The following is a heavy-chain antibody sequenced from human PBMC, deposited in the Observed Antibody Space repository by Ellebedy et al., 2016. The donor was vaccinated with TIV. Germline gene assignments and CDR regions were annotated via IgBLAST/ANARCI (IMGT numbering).Heavy chain of an antibody. CDR2: INSNGGST. D-gene: IGHD6-19*01. CDR1: GFTSSSYA. CDR3: ARGPLAVAGTCLDY. V-gene: IGHV3-64*01. Sequence: GGSLRLSCAASGFTSSSYAMHWVRQAPGKGLEYVSAINSNGGSTYYANSVKGRFTISRDNSKNTLFLQMGSLRVEDMAVYYCARGPLAVAGTCLDYWGQGTLVTVSS. J-gene: IGHJ4*02.